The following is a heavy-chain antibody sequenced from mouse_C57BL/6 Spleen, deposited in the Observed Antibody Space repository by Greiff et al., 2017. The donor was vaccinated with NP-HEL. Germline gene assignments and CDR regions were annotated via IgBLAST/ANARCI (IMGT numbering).Heavy chain of an antibody. J-gene: IGHJ1*03. CDR2: IYWDDDK. CDR3: ARTPFYYGSSYWYFDV. V-gene: IGHV8-12*01. Sequence: VTLKVSGPGILQSSQTLSLTCSFSGFSLSTSGMGVSWIRQPSGKGLEWLAHIYWDDDKRYNPSLKSRLTISKDTSRNQVFLKITSVDTADTATYYCARTPFYYGSSYWYFDVWGTGTTVTVSS. CDR1: GFSLSTSGMG. D-gene: IGHD1-1*01.